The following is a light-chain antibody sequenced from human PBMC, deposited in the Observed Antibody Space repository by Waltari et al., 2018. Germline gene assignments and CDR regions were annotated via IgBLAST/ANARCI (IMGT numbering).Light chain of an antibody. J-gene: IGLJ3*02. CDR2: GKD. Sequence: SSELTQDPAVSVALGQTVRFTRQGDSLRTSYASWYQLKPGQAPVLVIYGKDKWPSGIPDRISGYSSGTTSSLTITGAQAEDEADYYCSSRNGRANQVVFAGGTKVTVL. V-gene: IGLV3-19*01. CDR1: SLRTSY. CDR3: SSRNGRANQVV.